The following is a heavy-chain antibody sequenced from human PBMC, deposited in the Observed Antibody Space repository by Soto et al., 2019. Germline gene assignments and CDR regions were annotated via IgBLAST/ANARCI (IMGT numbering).Heavy chain of an antibody. CDR3: ARDRHYDILTGYYRGLYYYYGMDA. V-gene: IGHV3-30-3*01. D-gene: IGHD3-9*01. Sequence: GGSLRLSCAASGFTFSSYAMHWVRQAPGKGLEWVAVISYDGSNKYYADSVKGRFTISRDNSKNTLYLQMNSLRAEDTAVYYCARDRHYDILTGYYRGLYYYYGMDAWGQGTTVTVSS. CDR2: ISYDGSNK. CDR1: GFTFSSYA. J-gene: IGHJ6*02.